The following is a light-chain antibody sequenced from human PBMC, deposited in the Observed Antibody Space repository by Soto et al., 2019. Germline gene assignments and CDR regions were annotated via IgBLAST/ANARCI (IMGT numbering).Light chain of an antibody. V-gene: IGKV3-15*01. CDR1: QSVSSN. CDR2: DAS. Sequence: EIVMTQSPATLSVSPGERATLSCRASQSVSSNLAWYQQKPGQAPRLLIYDASTRATGIPARFSGSGSGTEFTLTISSLQSEDVAVYYCQQYNTWPPTYTFGQGTKLEIK. CDR3: QQYNTWPPTYT. J-gene: IGKJ2*01.